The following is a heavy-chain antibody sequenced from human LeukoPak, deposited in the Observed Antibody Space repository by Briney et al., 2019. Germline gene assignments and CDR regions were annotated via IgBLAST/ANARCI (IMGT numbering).Heavy chain of an antibody. CDR1: GYSFTINY. Sequence: GASVKVSCKASGYSFTINYIHWVRQAPGQGLEWMGGIIPIFGTANYAQKFQGRVTITADESTSTAYMELSSLRSEDTAVYYCARSHYYDSSGYYSDYWGQGTLVTVSS. D-gene: IGHD3-22*01. V-gene: IGHV1-69*13. J-gene: IGHJ4*02. CDR2: IIPIFGTA. CDR3: ARSHYYDSSGYYSDY.